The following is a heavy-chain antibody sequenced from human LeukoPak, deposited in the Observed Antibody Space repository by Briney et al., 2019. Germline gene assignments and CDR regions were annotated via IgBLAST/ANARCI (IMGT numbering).Heavy chain of an antibody. V-gene: IGHV3-30-3*01. Sequence: TGGSLRLSCAASGFTFSSYAMPWVRQAPGKGLEWVAVISSDGSNKYYADSVKGRFTISRDNSKNTLYLQMNSLRAEDTAVYYCAREVSITVTGSWGQGTLVTVSS. CDR2: ISSDGSNK. D-gene: IGHD4-4*01. J-gene: IGHJ4*02. CDR3: AREVSITVTGS. CDR1: GFTFSSYA.